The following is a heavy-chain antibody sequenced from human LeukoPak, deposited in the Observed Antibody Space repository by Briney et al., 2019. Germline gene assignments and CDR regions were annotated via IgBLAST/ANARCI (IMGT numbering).Heavy chain of an antibody. J-gene: IGHJ4*02. CDR1: GGSFSGYY. V-gene: IGHV4-34*01. D-gene: IGHD6-13*01. Sequence: SETLSLTCAVYGGSFSGYYWSWIRQPPGKGLEWIGEINHSGSTNYNPSLKGRVTISVDTSKNQFSLKLSSVTAADTAVYYCARGSGAAAGPNDYWGQGTLVTVSS. CDR2: INHSGST. CDR3: ARGSGAAAGPNDY.